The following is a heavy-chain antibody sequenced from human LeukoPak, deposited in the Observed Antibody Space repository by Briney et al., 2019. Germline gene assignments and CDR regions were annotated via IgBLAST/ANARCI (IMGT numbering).Heavy chain of an antibody. CDR3: AREIPFTPGRPFGVVINWFDP. CDR1: GYTFTSYY. CDR2: INPSGGST. J-gene: IGHJ5*02. D-gene: IGHD3-3*01. Sequence: GASVKVSCKASGYTFTSYYMHWVRQAPGQGLEWMGIINPSGGSTSYAQKFQGRVTMTRDTSTSTAYMELSSLRSEDTAVYYCAREIPFTPGRPFGVVINWFDPWGQGTLVTVSS. V-gene: IGHV1-46*01.